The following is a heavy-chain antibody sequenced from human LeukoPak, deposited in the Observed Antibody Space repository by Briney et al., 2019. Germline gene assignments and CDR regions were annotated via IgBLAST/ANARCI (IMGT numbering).Heavy chain of an antibody. D-gene: IGHD5/OR15-5a*01. CDR2: INPTSGGA. CDR3: ARDVYRFLRYHFDV. CDR1: GYFLAAYY. Sequence: ASVKVSCKASGYFLAAYYMHRVRLAPGQGLEWMGWINPTSGGANYAQKFQGRVTLTRNTSLSTVYMEINGLQFDDSGVYFCARDVYRFLRYHFDVWGREPQSPSSQ. J-gene: IGHJ4*02. V-gene: IGHV1-2*02.